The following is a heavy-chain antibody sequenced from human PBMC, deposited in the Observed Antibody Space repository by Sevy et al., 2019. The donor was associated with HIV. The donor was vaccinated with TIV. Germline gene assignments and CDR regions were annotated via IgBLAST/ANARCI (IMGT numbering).Heavy chain of an antibody. V-gene: IGHV3-21*01. CDR2: ISSSSSYI. CDR3: ATTVGTTVTTFHY. CDR1: GFTFSSYS. Sequence: GGSLRLSCAASGFTFSSYSMNWVRQAPGKGLEWVSSISSSSSYIYYADSVKGRFTISRDNVKNSLYLQMNSLRAEDTAVYYCATTVGTTVTTFHYWGQGTLVTASS. J-gene: IGHJ4*02. D-gene: IGHD4-17*01.